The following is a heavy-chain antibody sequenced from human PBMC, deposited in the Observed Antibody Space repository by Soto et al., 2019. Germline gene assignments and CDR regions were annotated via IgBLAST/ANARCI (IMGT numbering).Heavy chain of an antibody. Sequence: PGGSLRLSCAASGFTFSSYGMHWVRQAPGKGLEWVAVISYDGSNKYYADSVKGRFTISRDNSKNTLYLQMNSLRAEDTAVYYCEKEWAINWFDPWGQGTLVTVSS. CDR2: ISYDGSNK. CDR3: EKEWAINWFDP. CDR1: GFTFSSYG. D-gene: IGHD2-21*01. J-gene: IGHJ5*02. V-gene: IGHV3-30*18.